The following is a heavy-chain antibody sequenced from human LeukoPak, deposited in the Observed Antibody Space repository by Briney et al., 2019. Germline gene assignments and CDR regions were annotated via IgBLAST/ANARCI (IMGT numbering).Heavy chain of an antibody. CDR2: INPNSGGT. CDR1: GYTFTGYY. V-gene: IGHV1-2*04. J-gene: IGHJ3*02. D-gene: IGHD5-18*01. CDR3: ARLAVDTAMVTSAFDI. Sequence: ASVKVSCKASGYTFTGYYMHWVRQAPGQGLEWMGWINPNSGGTNYAQKFQGWVTMTRDTSISTAYMELSRLRSDDTAVYYCARLAVDTAMVTSAFDIWGQGTMVTVSS.